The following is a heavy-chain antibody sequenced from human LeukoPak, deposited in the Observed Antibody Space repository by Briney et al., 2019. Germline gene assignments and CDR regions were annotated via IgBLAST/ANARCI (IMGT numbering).Heavy chain of an antibody. Sequence: ASVKVSCKASGYTFTSYDINWVRQATGQGLEWMGWMNPNSGNTGYAQKFQGRVTMTRDTSITTAYMHLSSLTSDDTAVYYCARGAVTAIPATVDYWGQGTLVTVSS. CDR1: GYTFTSYD. CDR3: ARGAVTAIPATVDY. CDR2: MNPNSGNT. J-gene: IGHJ4*02. D-gene: IGHD2-21*02. V-gene: IGHV1-8*01.